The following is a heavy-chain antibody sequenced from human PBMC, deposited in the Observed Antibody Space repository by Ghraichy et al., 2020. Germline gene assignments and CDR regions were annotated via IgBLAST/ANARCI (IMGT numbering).Heavy chain of an antibody. J-gene: IGHJ4*02. D-gene: IGHD6-13*01. CDR1: GFTFSSYG. CDR2: ISYDGSNK. CDR3: AKDLAAARPGGSFDY. V-gene: IGHV3-30*18. Sequence: SLRLSCAASGFTFSSYGMHWVRQAPGKGLEWVAVISYDGSNKYYADSVKGRFTISRDNSKNTLYLQMNSLRAEDTAVYYCAKDLAAARPGGSFDYWGQGTLVTVSS.